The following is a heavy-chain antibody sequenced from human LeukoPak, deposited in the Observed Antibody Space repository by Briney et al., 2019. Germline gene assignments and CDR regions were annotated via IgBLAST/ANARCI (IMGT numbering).Heavy chain of an antibody. CDR3: SRDRGIGYPSNWGGGLYSFDS. J-gene: IGHJ4*02. CDR1: GFTLSNAW. Sequence: GGSLRLSCAASGFTLSNAWMNWVRQAPGKGLEWVGLIKSKTNGETRDYAAPVKGRFTISRDDSDNTLYLQLNSLKTEDTAVYYCSRDRGIGYPSNWGGGLYSFDSWGQGTLVTVSS. CDR2: IKSKTNGETR. D-gene: IGHD6-13*01. V-gene: IGHV3-15*01.